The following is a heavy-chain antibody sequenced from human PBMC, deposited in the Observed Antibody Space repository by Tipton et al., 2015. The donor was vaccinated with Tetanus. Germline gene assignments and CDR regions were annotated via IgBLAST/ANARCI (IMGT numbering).Heavy chain of an antibody. J-gene: IGHJ6*02. Sequence: QSGPEVKKPGESLRISCKTSGYRFNDYWIAWVRQMPGKGLEWMGVIYPGDSDTKFSPYFQGQVTLSVDKSISTAYLQWSSLKASDTAIYYCARRSTSFYGVDVWGHGTTVTVSS. CDR1: GYRFNDYW. CDR3: ARRSTSFYGVDV. V-gene: IGHV5-51*03. CDR2: IYPGDSDT.